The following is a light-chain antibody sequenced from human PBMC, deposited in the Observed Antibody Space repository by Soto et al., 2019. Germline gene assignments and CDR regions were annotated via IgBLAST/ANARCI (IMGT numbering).Light chain of an antibody. CDR1: QTLTSNY. CDR3: HQYGRSHT. J-gene: IGKJ2*01. Sequence: ENLLTQSPGTLSLSPGEKATPSCRASQTLTSNYLALYQQKPGQAPRLLIYGASSRATGIPDRFSGSGSGTDFTLIISRLEPEDFAVYYCHQYGRSHTFGQGTKLEIK. V-gene: IGKV3-20*01. CDR2: GAS.